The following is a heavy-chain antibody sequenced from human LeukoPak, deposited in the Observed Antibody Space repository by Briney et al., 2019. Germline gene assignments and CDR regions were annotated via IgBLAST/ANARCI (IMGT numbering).Heavy chain of an antibody. CDR2: ISWNSGGI. CDR3: AKDISYGWYYFDY. V-gene: IGHV3-9*01. Sequence: GGSLRLSCAASGFTFDDYAMHWVRQAPGKGLEGVSGISWNSGGIGYADSVKGRFTISRDNAKNSLYLQMNSLRAEDTALYYCAKDISYGWYYFDYWGQGTLVTVSS. D-gene: IGHD6-19*01. J-gene: IGHJ4*02. CDR1: GFTFDDYA.